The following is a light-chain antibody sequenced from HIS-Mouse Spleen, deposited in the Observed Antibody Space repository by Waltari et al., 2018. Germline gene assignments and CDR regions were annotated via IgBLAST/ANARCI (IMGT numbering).Light chain of an antibody. CDR1: SSNIGSNT. CDR3: AAWDDSLNGRV. CDR2: RNN. V-gene: IGLV1-44*01. Sequence: QSVLTQPPSASGTPGQRVTISCSGSSSNIGSNTVNWYQQLPGTAPKRLTYRNNQRPSGVPDRVSGSKSGTSASLAISGLQSEDEADYYCAAWDDSLNGRVFGGGTKLTVL. J-gene: IGLJ3*02.